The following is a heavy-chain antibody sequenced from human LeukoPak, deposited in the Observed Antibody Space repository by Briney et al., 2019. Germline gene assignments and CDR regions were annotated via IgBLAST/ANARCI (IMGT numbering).Heavy chain of an antibody. Sequence: KPSETLSLTCTVSGVSISSYYWNWIRQPPGKGLEWIGHISYSGSTNYNPSLKSRVTISVDTSKNQFSLKLSSVTAADTAVYYCARGGSGYALNWFDPWGQGTLVTVSS. CDR2: ISYSGST. D-gene: IGHD5-12*01. CDR3: ARGGSGYALNWFDP. J-gene: IGHJ5*02. V-gene: IGHV4-59*01. CDR1: GVSISSYY.